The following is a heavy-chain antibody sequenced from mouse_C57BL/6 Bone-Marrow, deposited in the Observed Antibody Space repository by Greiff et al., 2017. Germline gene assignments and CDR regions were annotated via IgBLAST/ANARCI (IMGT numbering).Heavy chain of an antibody. CDR2: IDPSDSYT. V-gene: IGHV1-69*01. Sequence: QVQLQQPGAELVMPGASVKLSCKASGYTFTSYWMHWVKQRPGQGLEWIGEIDPSDSYTNYNQKFKGKSTLTVDKSSSTAYMQLSSLTSEDSAVYDCASRGAMDYWGQGTSVTVSA. J-gene: IGHJ4*01. CDR1: GYTFTSYW. CDR3: ASRGAMDY.